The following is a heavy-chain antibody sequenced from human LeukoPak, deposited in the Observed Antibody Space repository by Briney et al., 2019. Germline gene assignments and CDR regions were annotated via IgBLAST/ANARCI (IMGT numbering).Heavy chain of an antibody. V-gene: IGHV3-30*03. CDR3: ASRFSARSGTYYGAFDL. J-gene: IGHJ3*01. D-gene: IGHD3-10*01. CDR2: ISYDGSLK. Sequence: PGGSLRLSCVASGFTFSNYGIHWVRQTPGKGLEGVAVISYDGSLKYYADSVKGRFTISRDNSRNTLDLQMNSLRVEDTAIYYCASRFSARSGTYYGAFDLWGQGTVVTVSS. CDR1: GFTFSNYG.